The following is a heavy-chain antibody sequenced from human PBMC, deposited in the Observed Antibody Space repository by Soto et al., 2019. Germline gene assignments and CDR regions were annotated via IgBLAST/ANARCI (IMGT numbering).Heavy chain of an antibody. CDR1: GFTFSRYS. D-gene: IGHD2-15*01. CDR2: ISSSSSYI. J-gene: IGHJ6*02. Sequence: EVQLVESGGGLVKPGGSLRLSCAASGFTFSRYSMNWVRQAPGKGLEWVSSISSSSSYIYYADSVKGRFTISRDNAKNSLYLQMNSLRAEDTAVYYCARDHCSGGSCYRERYYYYYGMDVWGQGTTVTVSS. CDR3: ARDHCSGGSCYRERYYYYYGMDV. V-gene: IGHV3-21*01.